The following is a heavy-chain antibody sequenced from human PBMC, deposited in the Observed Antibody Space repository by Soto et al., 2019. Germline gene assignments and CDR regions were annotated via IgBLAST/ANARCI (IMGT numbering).Heavy chain of an antibody. D-gene: IGHD6-6*01. V-gene: IGHV3-21*02. Sequence: EGQLVESGGGLVKPGGSLRLSCVGSGFVFGSSAMNWVRQAPGKGLEWVASISSSGTYIDYADSVKGRFSTSRDNANNLLYLQMTSLRGDDTAVYYCARAGGVAARPKSYAGLDVWGQGTTVSVSS. J-gene: IGHJ6*02. CDR1: GFVFGSSA. CDR3: ARAGGVAARPKSYAGLDV. CDR2: ISSSGTYI.